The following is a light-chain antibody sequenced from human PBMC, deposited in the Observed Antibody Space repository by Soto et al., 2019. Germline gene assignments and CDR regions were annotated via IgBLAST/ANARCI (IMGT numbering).Light chain of an antibody. CDR3: QHRSNWPLT. CDR1: QSVSSS. Sequence: EIVLTQSPATLSLSPGERATLSCRASQSVSSSLAWYQHKPGQPPRLLIYDASNRATGIPGRFSGGGSGTDFTLTISSLEPEDFAVYYCQHRSNWPLTFGPGTKVDIQ. J-gene: IGKJ3*01. V-gene: IGKV3-11*01. CDR2: DAS.